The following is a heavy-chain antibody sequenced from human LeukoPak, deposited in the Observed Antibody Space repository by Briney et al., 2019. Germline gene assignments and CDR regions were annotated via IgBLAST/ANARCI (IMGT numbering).Heavy chain of an antibody. Sequence: SETLSLTCAVPGDSITSGGYSWSWIRQPPGKGLGWIGHIYHSGSTNYNSSLKNRVTISQDKSKNQFSLNLNSVTAADTAVYYCARGGAARLHFQNWGQGTLVTVSS. CDR1: GDSITSGGYS. J-gene: IGHJ1*01. V-gene: IGHV4-30-2*01. CDR2: IYHSGST. CDR3: ARGGAARLHFQN. D-gene: IGHD6-6*01.